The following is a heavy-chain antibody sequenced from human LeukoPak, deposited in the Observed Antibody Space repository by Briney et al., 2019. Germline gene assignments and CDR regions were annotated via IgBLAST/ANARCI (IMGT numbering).Heavy chain of an antibody. CDR3: ASPLVGASTY. CDR2: ISSSSSAM. CDR1: GLTFSSYG. V-gene: IGHV3-48*04. D-gene: IGHD1-26*01. J-gene: IGHJ4*02. Sequence: GGSLRLSCAASGLTFSSYGMNWVRQAPGKGLECISYISSSSSAMSYSDSVKGRFTISRDNAKNSLYLQMNSLRAEDTAVYYCASPLVGASTYWGQGTLVTVSS.